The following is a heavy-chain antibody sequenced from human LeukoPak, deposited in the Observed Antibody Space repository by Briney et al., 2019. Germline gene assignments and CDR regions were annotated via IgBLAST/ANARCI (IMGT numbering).Heavy chain of an antibody. CDR3: ARHGGPQYQLLYGVEDY. V-gene: IGHV4-39*01. J-gene: IGHJ4*02. CDR1: GGSISSSSYY. Sequence: SETLSLTCTVSGGSISSSSYYWGWIRQPPGKGLEWIGSIYYSGSTYYNPSLKSRVTISVDTSKNQFSLKLSSVTAADTAVYYCARHGGPQYQLLYGVEDYWGQGTLVTVSS. D-gene: IGHD2-2*02. CDR2: IYYSGST.